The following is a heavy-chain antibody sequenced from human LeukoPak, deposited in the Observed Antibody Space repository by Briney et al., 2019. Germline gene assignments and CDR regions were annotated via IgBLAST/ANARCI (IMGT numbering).Heavy chain of an antibody. CDR3: ARPWEYCSSTSCYDYYYGMDV. CDR1: GFTVSSKY. V-gene: IGHV3-53*01. CDR2: IYSDGST. D-gene: IGHD2-2*01. Sequence: GGSLRLSCAASGFTVSSKYMGWVRQAPGKGLEWVSVIYSDGSTYYADSVKGRFTISRDNSKNTVYLQMNSLRAEDTAVYYCARPWEYCSSTSCYDYYYGMDVWGQGTTVTVSS. J-gene: IGHJ6*02.